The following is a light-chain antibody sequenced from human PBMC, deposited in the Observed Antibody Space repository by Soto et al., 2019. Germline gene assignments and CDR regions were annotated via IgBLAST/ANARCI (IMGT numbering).Light chain of an antibody. CDR1: SSDVGAYNY. J-gene: IGLJ1*01. V-gene: IGLV2-14*01. CDR2: EVT. Sequence: QSVLAQPASVSGSPGQSITISCTGTSSDVGAYNYVSWYQHHPGKVPKLLIYEVTSRPSGVSDRFSGSKSGNTASLTISGLQAEDEADYYCSSKRDSSTLFVFGTGTKSPS. CDR3: SSKRDSSTLFV.